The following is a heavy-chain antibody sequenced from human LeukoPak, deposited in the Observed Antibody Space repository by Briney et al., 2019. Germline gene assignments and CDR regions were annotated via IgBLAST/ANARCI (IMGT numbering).Heavy chain of an antibody. Sequence: LTCXVSXGSIXXXXXXWXXXXXGXXLEGIRYIYYSGSNNYNPYLKRRVTISVEKSKKQFSLKLRSVTAADTAVYYCARGXXXLQDYWGQXTLVTXX. CDR1: XGSIXXXX. J-gene: IGHJ4*02. CDR2: IYYSGSN. CDR3: ARGXXXLQDY. V-gene: IGHV4-59*01.